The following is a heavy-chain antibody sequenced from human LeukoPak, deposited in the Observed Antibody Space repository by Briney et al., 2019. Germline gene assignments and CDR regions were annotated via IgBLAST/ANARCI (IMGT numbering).Heavy chain of an antibody. CDR1: GGSISSSSYY. CDR3: ARHLSSGRFDY. V-gene: IGHV4-39*01. Sequence: SETLSLTCTVSGGSISSSSYYWGWIRQPPGKGLKWIGSIYYSGSTYYNPSLKSRVTISVDTSKNQFSLKLSSVTAADTAVYYCARHLSSGRFDYWGQGTLVTVSS. CDR2: IYYSGST. J-gene: IGHJ4*02. D-gene: IGHD3-16*02.